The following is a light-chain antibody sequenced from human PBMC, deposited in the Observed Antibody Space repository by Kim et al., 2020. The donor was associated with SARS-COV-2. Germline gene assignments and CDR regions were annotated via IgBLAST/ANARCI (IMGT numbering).Light chain of an antibody. Sequence: PGQSITISCTGTSSDIGSYNYVSWYQQHPGKAPKLVIFDVTERPSGVSARFSGSKSDNTASLTISGLQAEDEAEYYCSSSTTSTIVFGAGTKVTVL. J-gene: IGLJ1*01. CDR1: SSDIGSYNY. V-gene: IGLV2-14*03. CDR3: SSSTTSTIV. CDR2: DVT.